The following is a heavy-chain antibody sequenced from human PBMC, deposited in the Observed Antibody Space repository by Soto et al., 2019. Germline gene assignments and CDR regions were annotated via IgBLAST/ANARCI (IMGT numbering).Heavy chain of an antibody. V-gene: IGHV4-34*01. CDR1: GGSFSGYY. CDR3: ARGGTIAVAGVYRKTFDY. D-gene: IGHD6-19*01. Sequence: SETLSLTCAVYGGSFSGYYWSWIRQPPGKGLEWIGEINHSGSTNYNPSLKSRVTISVDTSKNQFSLKLSSVTAADTAVYYCARGGTIAVAGVYRKTFDYWGQGTLVTVSS. CDR2: INHSGST. J-gene: IGHJ4*02.